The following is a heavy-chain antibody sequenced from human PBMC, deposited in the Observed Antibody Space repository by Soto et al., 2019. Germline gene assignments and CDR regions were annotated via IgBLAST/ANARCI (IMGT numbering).Heavy chain of an antibody. D-gene: IGHD3-10*01. Sequence: QITLKESGPTLVKPTQTLTLTCTFSGFSLSTSGVGVGWIRQRPGKALEWVALIYWDDDKRDSPSLKSRLTITKDTSKNQVVLTMTNMDPVDTATYCCAHRGPGYYCSRSYAYFDYWGQGTLVTVSS. J-gene: IGHJ4*02. CDR3: AHRGPGYYCSRSYAYFDY. CDR2: IYWDDDK. CDR1: GFSLSTSGVG. V-gene: IGHV2-5*02.